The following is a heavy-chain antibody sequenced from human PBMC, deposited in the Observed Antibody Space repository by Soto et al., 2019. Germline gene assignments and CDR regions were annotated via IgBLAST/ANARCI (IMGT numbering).Heavy chain of an antibody. Sequence: PSETLSLTCTVSGGSISSYYWSWIRQPPGKGPEWIGYVYHSGTTNYNPSLESRVTISVDTSKNQFSLKQSSVTAADTAVYYCARASNKRGNSYGPDYWGQGTLVTVSS. V-gene: IGHV4-59*12. D-gene: IGHD5-18*01. CDR1: GGSISSYY. CDR2: VYHSGTT. CDR3: ARASNKRGNSYGPDY. J-gene: IGHJ4*02.